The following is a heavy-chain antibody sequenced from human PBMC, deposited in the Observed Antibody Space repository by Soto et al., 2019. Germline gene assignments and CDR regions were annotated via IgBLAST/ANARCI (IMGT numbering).Heavy chain of an antibody. CDR3: ARRLYYDSSGFEGGGMDV. Sequence: SETLSLTRTVPGGSISSSSYYWGWIRQPPGKGLEWIGRIYYSGSTYYNPSLKSRVTISVDTSKNQFSLKLSSVTAADTAVYYCARRLYYDSSGFEGGGMDVWGQGTTVTVS. J-gene: IGHJ6*02. D-gene: IGHD3-22*01. CDR1: GGSISSSSYY. CDR2: IYYSGST. V-gene: IGHV4-39*01.